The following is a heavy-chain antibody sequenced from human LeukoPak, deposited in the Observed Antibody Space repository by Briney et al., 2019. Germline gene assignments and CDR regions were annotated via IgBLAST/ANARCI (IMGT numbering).Heavy chain of an antibody. CDR1: GFTFSSYS. Sequence: GGSLRLSCAASGFTFSSYSMNWVRQAPAKGLEWVSYISSRSSTIYYADSVKGRFTISRDNAKNSLYLQMNSLRAEDTAVYYCAYPRTDSSGLVGWGQGTLVTVSS. J-gene: IGHJ4*02. D-gene: IGHD6-19*01. V-gene: IGHV3-48*01. CDR3: AYPRTDSSGLVG. CDR2: ISSRSSTI.